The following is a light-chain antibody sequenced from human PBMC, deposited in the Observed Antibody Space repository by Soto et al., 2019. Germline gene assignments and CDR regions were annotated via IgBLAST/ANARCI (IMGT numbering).Light chain of an antibody. J-gene: IGKJ2*01. CDR2: DAS. V-gene: IGKV3-11*01. Sequence: EIVLTQSQATLSLSPGERATLSCRASQSVSSYLAWYQQKPGQAPRLLIYDASNRATGIPARFSGSGSGTDFTLTISSLEPEDFAVYYCHQRSNWMYTFGQGTKLEIK. CDR3: HQRSNWMYT. CDR1: QSVSSY.